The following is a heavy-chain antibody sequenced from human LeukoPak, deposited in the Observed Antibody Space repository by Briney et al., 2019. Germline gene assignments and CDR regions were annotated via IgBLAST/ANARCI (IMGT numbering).Heavy chain of an antibody. V-gene: IGHV3-7*01. J-gene: IGHJ2*01. D-gene: IGHD2/OR15-2a*01. CDR2: LKEDGSLK. Sequence: PGVSLRLSCAASEFIFSTNWMHWVRRTPGKGLEWVAELKEDGSLKHYVDSVKGRFTISRDNAKSLLFLQMYNLRTENTGVYFCANVTRTTVSHWGRGPLVTVSS. CDR3: ANVTRTTVSH. CDR1: EFIFSTNW.